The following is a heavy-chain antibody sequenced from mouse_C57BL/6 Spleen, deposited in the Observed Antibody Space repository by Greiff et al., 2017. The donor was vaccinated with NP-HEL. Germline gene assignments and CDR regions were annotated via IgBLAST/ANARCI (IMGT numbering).Heavy chain of an antibody. V-gene: IGHV3-6*01. Sequence: EVQRVESGPGLVKPSQSLSLTCSVTGYSITSGYYWNWIRQFPGNKLEWMGYISYDGSNNYNPSLKNRISITRDTSKNQFFLKLISVTTEDTATYYCARADSSGHYYAMDYWGQGTSVTVSS. CDR3: ARADSSGHYYAMDY. CDR2: ISYDGSN. J-gene: IGHJ4*01. D-gene: IGHD3-2*02. CDR1: GYSITSGYY.